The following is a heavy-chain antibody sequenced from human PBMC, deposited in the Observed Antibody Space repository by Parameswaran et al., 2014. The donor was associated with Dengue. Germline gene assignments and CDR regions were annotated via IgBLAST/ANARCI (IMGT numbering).Heavy chain of an antibody. V-gene: IGHV1-46*01. Sequence: WVRQAPGQGLEWMGIINPSGGSTSYAQKFQGRVTMTRDTSTSTVYMELSSLRSEDTAVYYCARRGTLSADYYYYYGMDVWGQGTTVTVSS. J-gene: IGHJ6*02. D-gene: IGHD2/OR15-2a*01. CDR2: INPSGGST. CDR3: ARRGTLSADYYYYYGMDV.